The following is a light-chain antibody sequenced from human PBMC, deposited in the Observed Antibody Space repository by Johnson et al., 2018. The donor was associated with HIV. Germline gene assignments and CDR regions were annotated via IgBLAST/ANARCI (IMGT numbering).Light chain of an antibody. CDR1: ISNIGNNY. Sequence: QSVLTQPPSVSAAPGQKVTISCSGSISNIGNNYVSWYQHLPGTAPKLLIYESNRRPSGIPDRFSASKSGTSATLDITGLQTGDEADYYCGTWDSSLSAHYVFGTWTKIPVV. V-gene: IGLV1-51*02. CDR2: ESN. J-gene: IGLJ1*01. CDR3: GTWDSSLSAHYV.